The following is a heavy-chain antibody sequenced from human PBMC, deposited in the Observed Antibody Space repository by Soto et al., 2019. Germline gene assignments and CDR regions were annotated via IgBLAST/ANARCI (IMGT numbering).Heavy chain of an antibody. CDR1: GFTFSNYW. D-gene: IGHD6-19*01. CDR2: IKQDGSEK. Sequence: GSLRLSCAASGFTFSNYWMNRVRQAPGKGVEWVANIKQDGSEKNFVDSVNGRFTISRDNARKSLYLQMNSLRPEDTAMYYCARLSIAVNATVNHEYFQHWGQGTLVTDSS. V-gene: IGHV3-7*03. CDR3: ARLSIAVNATVNHEYFQH. J-gene: IGHJ1*01.